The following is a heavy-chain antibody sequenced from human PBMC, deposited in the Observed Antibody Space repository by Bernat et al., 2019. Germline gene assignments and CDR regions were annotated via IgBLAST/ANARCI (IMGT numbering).Heavy chain of an antibody. Sequence: VQLQQWGAGLLKPSETLSLTCAVYGGSFSGYYWSWIRQPPGKGLEWIGEINHSGSTNYNPSPKSRVTISVDTSKNQFSLKLSSVTAADTAVYYCAREGGVAAGTKWGQGTLVTVSS. J-gene: IGHJ4*02. D-gene: IGHD6-13*01. CDR1: GGSFSGYY. CDR2: INHSGST. CDR3: AREGGVAAGTK. V-gene: IGHV4-34*01.